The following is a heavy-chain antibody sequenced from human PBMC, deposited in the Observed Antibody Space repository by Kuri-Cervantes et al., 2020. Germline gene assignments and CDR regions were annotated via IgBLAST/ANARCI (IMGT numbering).Heavy chain of an antibody. CDR1: GYTFTGYY. V-gene: IGHV1-2*02. Sequence: ASVKVSCKASGYTFTGYYMHWVRQAPGQGLEWMGWINPNSGGTNYAQKFQGRVTMTRDTSISTAYMELSRLRSEDTAVYYCALIFTMVRGVIIQNGDYYYGMDVWGQGTTVTVSS. CDR3: ALIFTMVRGVIIQNGDYYYGMDV. J-gene: IGHJ6*02. D-gene: IGHD3-10*01. CDR2: INPNSGGT.